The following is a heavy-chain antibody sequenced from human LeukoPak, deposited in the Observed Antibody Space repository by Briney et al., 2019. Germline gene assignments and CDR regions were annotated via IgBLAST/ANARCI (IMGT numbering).Heavy chain of an antibody. Sequence: GGSLRLSCAAFGFTFSSYAMSWVRQAPGKGLEWVSAISGSGGSTYYADSVKGRFTISRDNSKNTLYLQMNSLRAEDTAVYYCATDTTRNYDYVWGSYRNFDYWGQGTLVTVSS. V-gene: IGHV3-23*01. CDR3: ATDTTRNYDYVWGSYRNFDY. CDR1: GFTFSSYA. CDR2: ISGSGGST. D-gene: IGHD3-16*02. J-gene: IGHJ4*02.